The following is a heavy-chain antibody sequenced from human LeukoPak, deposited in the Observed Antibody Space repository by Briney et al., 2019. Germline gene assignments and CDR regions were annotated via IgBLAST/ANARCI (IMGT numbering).Heavy chain of an antibody. J-gene: IGHJ6*03. CDR3: ARDGARADYYYYYMDI. CDR1: GYTFGGYY. D-gene: IGHD3-16*01. CDR2: INPNSGGT. Sequence: ASVKVSCKASGYTFGGYYTHWVRQAPGQGLEWMGWINPNSGGTNYAQKFQGRVTMTRDTSISTAYMELSRLRSDDTAVYYCARDGARADYYYYYMDIWGKGTTVTVSS. V-gene: IGHV1-2*02.